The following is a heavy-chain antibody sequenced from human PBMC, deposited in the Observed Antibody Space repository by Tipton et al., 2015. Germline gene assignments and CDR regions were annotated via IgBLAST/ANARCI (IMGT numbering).Heavy chain of an antibody. Sequence: QLVQSGGGLIQPGGSLRLSCAASGFTVSSDYMSWVRQAPGKGLEWVSGINVSGGGTYYADSVRGRFTISRDSSKNMLYLQMNSLRAEDTAVYYCARSGGYGWDHWGQGTLVTVSS. D-gene: IGHD5-12*01. CDR2: INVSGGGT. V-gene: IGHV3-53*01. CDR3: ARSGGYGWDH. CDR1: GFTVSSDY. J-gene: IGHJ4*02.